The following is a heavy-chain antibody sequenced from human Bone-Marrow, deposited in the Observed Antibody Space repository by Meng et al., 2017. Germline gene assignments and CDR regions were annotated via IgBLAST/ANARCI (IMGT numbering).Heavy chain of an antibody. Sequence: ASVKVSCKPSGYNFPDYWLHWVRRAPGQGLEWMGRIDTKSGDTHYAQRFQGRFTMTGDTSISTAYMELSGLRSDDTAMCYCARDEDISAAGKLFGDYWGQGTLVTVSS. CDR3: ARDEDISAAGKLFGDY. CDR1: GYNFPDYW. V-gene: IGHV1-2*06. J-gene: IGHJ4*02. D-gene: IGHD6-13*01. CDR2: IDTKSGDT.